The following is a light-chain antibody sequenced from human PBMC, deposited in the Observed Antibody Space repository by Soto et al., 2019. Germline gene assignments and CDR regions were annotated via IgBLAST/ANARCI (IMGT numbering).Light chain of an antibody. CDR2: DTS. CDR1: QSVSNN. J-gene: IGKJ3*01. V-gene: IGKV3-15*01. Sequence: EIAMTPSPATLSVSPGERATLSGRASQSVSNNVAWYQQRPGQVPRLLIYDTSTRATGIPARFSGRGSGTDFTLTISRLQSEDFAVDYCQQYNHWLTFGPGTKVELK. CDR3: QQYNHWLT.